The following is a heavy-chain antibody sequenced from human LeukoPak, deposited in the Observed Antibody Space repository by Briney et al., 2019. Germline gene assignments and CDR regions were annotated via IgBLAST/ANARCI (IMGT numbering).Heavy chain of an antibody. CDR1: GYSFTSYW. CDR3: ARAHYYGSGNPARNWFDP. V-gene: IGHV5-51*01. D-gene: IGHD3-10*01. J-gene: IGHJ5*02. Sequence: GESPKISCKGSGYSFTSYWIGWVRQMPGKGLEWMGIIYPGDSDTRYSPSFQGQVTISADKSISTAYLQWSSLKASDTAMYYCARAHYYGSGNPARNWFDPWGQGTLVTVSS. CDR2: IYPGDSDT.